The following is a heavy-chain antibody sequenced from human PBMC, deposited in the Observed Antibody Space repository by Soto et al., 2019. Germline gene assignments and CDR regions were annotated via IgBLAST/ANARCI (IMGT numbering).Heavy chain of an antibody. Sequence: NPSETLSLTCTVSGGSISSYYWSWIRQPPGKGLEWIGYIYYSGSTNYNPSLKSRVTISVDTSKNQFSLKLSSVTAADTAVYYCARGYCSGGSCYPLDYWGQGTLVTVSS. CDR1: GGSISSYY. CDR2: IYYSGST. V-gene: IGHV4-59*01. D-gene: IGHD2-15*01. J-gene: IGHJ4*02. CDR3: ARGYCSGGSCYPLDY.